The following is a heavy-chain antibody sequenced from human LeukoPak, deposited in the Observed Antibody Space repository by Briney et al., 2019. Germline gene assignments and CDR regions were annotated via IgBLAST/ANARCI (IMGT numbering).Heavy chain of an antibody. CDR2: IYYDGTT. Sequence: SETLSLTCTVSGGSITRTNYYWGWLRQPPGKGLEWIASIYYDGTTYYKPSLKSRVTISVDTSKNQFSLKLSSVTAADTAVYYCARLRYYDILTGYCLFDYWGQGTLVTVSS. V-gene: IGHV4-39*07. D-gene: IGHD3-9*01. CDR1: GGSITRTNYY. J-gene: IGHJ4*02. CDR3: ARLRYYDILTGYCLFDY.